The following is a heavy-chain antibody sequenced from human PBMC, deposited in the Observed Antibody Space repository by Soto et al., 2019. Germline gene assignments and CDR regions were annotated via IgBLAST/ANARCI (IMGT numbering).Heavy chain of an antibody. Sequence: SETLSLTCAVYGGSFSGYYWSWIRQPPGKGLEWIGEINHSGSTNYNPSLKSRVTISVDTSKNQFSLKLSSVTAADTAVYYCARGKGYCSGGSCPGDWYDPWGQGTLVTVSS. CDR2: INHSGST. V-gene: IGHV4-34*01. CDR1: GGSFSGYY. CDR3: ARGKGYCSGGSCPGDWYDP. D-gene: IGHD2-15*01. J-gene: IGHJ5*02.